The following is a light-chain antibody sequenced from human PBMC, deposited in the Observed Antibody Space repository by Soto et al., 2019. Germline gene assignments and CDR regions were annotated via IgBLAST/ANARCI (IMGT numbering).Light chain of an antibody. CDR1: SSDVGGYKY. V-gene: IGLV2-14*03. J-gene: IGLJ1*01. CDR2: DIR. Sequence: QSALTQPASVSGSPGQSITISCTGTSSDVGGYKYVSWYQQHPGKAPKLMIYDIRNRPSGVSNRFSGSKSGNTASLTISGXXXXXXXXXYCSSYTSSSTRVFGTGTKLTV. CDR3: SSYTSSSTRV.